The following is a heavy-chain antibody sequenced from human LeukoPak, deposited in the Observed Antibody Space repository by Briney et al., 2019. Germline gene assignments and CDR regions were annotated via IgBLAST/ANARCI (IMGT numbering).Heavy chain of an antibody. V-gene: IGHV3-11*05. J-gene: IGHJ4*02. CDR3: ACDQVSGVFDY. CDR1: GFIFSDFY. CDR2: ISPDGSYT. D-gene: IGHD5/OR15-5a*01. Sequence: PGGSLRLSCAGCGFIFSDFYINCIRQSPGKGLEWLAYISPDGSYTTYGDSVKGRFVISRDNAKNSVSLQMNSLGVEDTAVYFCACDQVSGVFDYWGQGARVTVS.